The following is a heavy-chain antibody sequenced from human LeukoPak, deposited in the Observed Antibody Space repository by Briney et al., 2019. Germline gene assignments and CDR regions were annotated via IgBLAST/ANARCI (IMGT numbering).Heavy chain of an antibody. CDR1: GGTFRSYA. Sequence: GASVTVSCKASGGTFRSYAFSWVRQAPGQGLEWMGVINPSGGSTSYAQKFQGRVTMTRDTSTSTVSMELSSLRFEDTAVYYCARGPYSGDWHFDFWGQGTLVTVSS. CDR3: ARGPYSGDWHFDF. J-gene: IGHJ4*02. D-gene: IGHD6-19*01. V-gene: IGHV1-46*01. CDR2: INPSGGST.